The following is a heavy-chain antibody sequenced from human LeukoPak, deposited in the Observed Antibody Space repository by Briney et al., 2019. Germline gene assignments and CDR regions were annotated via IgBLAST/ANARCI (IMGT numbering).Heavy chain of an antibody. D-gene: IGHD2-2*01. Sequence: SETLSLTCSVSGXSISSSSHSWGWVRQPPGKGLEWIGSISYSGSTSYSPSLKSRVTISVDTSKNQFSLRLTSVTAADTAIYHCTRDYAGASDYWGQGALVTVSS. J-gene: IGHJ4*02. CDR1: GXSISSSSHS. CDR3: TRDYAGASDY. V-gene: IGHV4-39*02. CDR2: ISYSGST.